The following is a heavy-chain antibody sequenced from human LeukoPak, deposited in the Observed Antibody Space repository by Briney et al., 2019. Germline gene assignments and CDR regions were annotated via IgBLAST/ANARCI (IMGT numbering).Heavy chain of an antibody. Sequence: GGSLRLSCAASGFTFSSYAMHWVRQAPGKGLEWVAFIRYDGSNKYYADSVKGRFTISRDNSKNTLYLQMNSLRAEDTAVYYCAKAGFPIAAAGSRNWFDPWGQGTLVTVSS. V-gene: IGHV3-30*02. CDR2: IRYDGSNK. CDR1: GFTFSSYA. D-gene: IGHD6-13*01. J-gene: IGHJ5*02. CDR3: AKAGFPIAAAGSRNWFDP.